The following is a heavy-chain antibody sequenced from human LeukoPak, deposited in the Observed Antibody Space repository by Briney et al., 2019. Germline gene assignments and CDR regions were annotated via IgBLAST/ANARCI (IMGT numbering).Heavy chain of an antibody. CDR1: GFTFSSYS. Sequence: PGGSLRLSCAASGFTFSSYSMDWVRQAPGKGLEWVSYISSSSNTIYYADSVKGRFTISRDNAKNSLYLQMNSLRAEDTAVYYCARRRYNWNAIDYWGQGTLVTVSS. J-gene: IGHJ4*02. D-gene: IGHD1-20*01. V-gene: IGHV3-48*04. CDR3: ARRRYNWNAIDY. CDR2: ISSSSNTI.